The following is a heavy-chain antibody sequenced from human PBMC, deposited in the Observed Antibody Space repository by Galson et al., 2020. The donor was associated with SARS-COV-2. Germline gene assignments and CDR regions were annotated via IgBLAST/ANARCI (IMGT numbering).Heavy chain of an antibody. Sequence: SETLSLTCAVSGDSISSWHWYHWVRQPPGKGLEWIGEIFHSGSTYYNPSLKSRVTISVDTSKNHFSLNLNSVTAADTAVYYCARERGPNDIPALDIWGQGKIVTVSS. V-gene: IGHV4-4*02. J-gene: IGHJ3*02. CDR2: IFHSGST. CDR3: ARERGPNDIPALDI. CDR1: GDSISSWHW. D-gene: IGHD2-8*01.